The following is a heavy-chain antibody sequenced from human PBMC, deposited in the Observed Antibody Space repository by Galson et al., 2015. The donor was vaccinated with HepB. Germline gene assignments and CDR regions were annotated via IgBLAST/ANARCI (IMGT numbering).Heavy chain of an antibody. Sequence: SLRLSCAASGFTFNTYAMHWVRQAPGKGLEWVAVISYDGSSKYYADSVKGRFTISRDNSKNTLYLQMYSLRAEDTAVYYCARDWRDRAAAGTLLYYFDYWGQGTLVTASS. V-gene: IGHV3-30-3*01. D-gene: IGHD6-13*01. CDR1: GFTFNTYA. CDR2: ISYDGSSK. J-gene: IGHJ4*02. CDR3: ARDWRDRAAAGTLLYYFDY.